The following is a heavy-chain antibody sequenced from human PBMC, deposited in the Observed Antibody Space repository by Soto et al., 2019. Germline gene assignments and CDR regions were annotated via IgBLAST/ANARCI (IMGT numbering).Heavy chain of an antibody. CDR2: IYHSGST. Sequence: QLQLQESGSGLVKPSQTLSLTCAVSGGSISSGGYSWSWIRQPPGKGLEWIGYIYHSGSTYYNPSLKRRVTISGDRAKNQFYLKLSSVTAADTAVYYCARAWNRGFDYWGQGTLVTVSS. V-gene: IGHV4-30-2*01. CDR1: GGSISSGGYS. D-gene: IGHD1-1*01. J-gene: IGHJ4*02. CDR3: ARAWNRGFDY.